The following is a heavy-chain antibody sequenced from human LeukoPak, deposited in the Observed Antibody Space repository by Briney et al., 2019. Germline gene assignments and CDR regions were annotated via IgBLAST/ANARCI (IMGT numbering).Heavy chain of an antibody. J-gene: IGHJ4*02. V-gene: IGHV2-5*01. CDR2: IYWNDDK. CDR1: GFSLSTSGVG. D-gene: IGHD3-3*02. CDR3: AHSLSAPPFLEWLLPASFDY. Sequence: SGPTLVNPTQTLTLTCTFSGFSLSTSGVGVGWIRQPPGKALEWLALIYWNDDKRYSPSLKSRLTITKDTSKNQVVLTMTNMDPVDTATYYCAHSLSAPPFLEWLLPASFDYWGQGTLVTVSS.